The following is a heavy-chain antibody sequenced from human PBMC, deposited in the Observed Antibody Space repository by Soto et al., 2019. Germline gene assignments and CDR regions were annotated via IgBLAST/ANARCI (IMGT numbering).Heavy chain of an antibody. J-gene: IGHJ4*02. CDR1: GGTFSSYA. V-gene: IGHV1-69*13. CDR2: IIPIFGTA. D-gene: IGHD2-8*01. Sequence: SVKVSCKASGGTFSSYAISWVRQAPGQGLEWMGGIIPIFGTANYAQKFQGRVTITADEPTSTAYMELSSLRSEDTAVYYCARDAQPYCTNGVCYTTFVYWGQGTLVTVSS. CDR3: ARDAQPYCTNGVCYTTFVY.